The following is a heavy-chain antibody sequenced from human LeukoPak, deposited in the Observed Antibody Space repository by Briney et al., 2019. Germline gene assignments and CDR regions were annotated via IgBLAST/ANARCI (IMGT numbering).Heavy chain of an antibody. V-gene: IGHV1-46*01. CDR2: INPSGGST. CDR1: GYTFTSYY. D-gene: IGHD3-3*01. Sequence: ASVKVSCKASGYTFTSYYMHWVRQAPGQGLEWMGIINPSGGSTSYAQKFQGRVTMTRDTSTSTVYMELSGLRSEDTAVYYCARVRLRFLEWPQMDVWGQGTTVTVSS. CDR3: ARVRLRFLEWPQMDV. J-gene: IGHJ6*02.